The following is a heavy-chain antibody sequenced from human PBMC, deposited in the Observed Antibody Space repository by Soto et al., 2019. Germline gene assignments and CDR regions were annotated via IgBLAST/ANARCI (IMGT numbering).Heavy chain of an antibody. Sequence: QITSKESGPTLVKPTQTLTLTCTFSGFSLTTSGVGVGWIRQPPGKALEWLALIYWDDDKRYSPSLKSRLTITNDPSKNPVVLTMTNMDPVDTATYYRANTMPPRVADYWGQGTLVTVSS. J-gene: IGHJ4*02. CDR3: ANTMPPRVADY. CDR2: IYWDDDK. D-gene: IGHD2-2*01. CDR1: GFSLTTSGVG. V-gene: IGHV2-5*02.